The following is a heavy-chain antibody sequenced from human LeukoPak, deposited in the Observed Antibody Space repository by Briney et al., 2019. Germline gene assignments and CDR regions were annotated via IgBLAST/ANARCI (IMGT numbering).Heavy chain of an antibody. V-gene: IGHV4-59*01. CDR3: ASGPQTSSGIAVAY. CDR1: GGSISSYY. D-gene: IGHD6-19*01. CDR2: IYYSGST. J-gene: IGHJ4*02. Sequence: SETLSLTCTVPGGSISSYYWSWIRQPPGKGLEWIGYIYYSGSTNYNPSLKSRVTISVDTSKNQFSLKLSSVTAADTAVYYCASGPQTSSGIAVAYWGQGTLVTVSS.